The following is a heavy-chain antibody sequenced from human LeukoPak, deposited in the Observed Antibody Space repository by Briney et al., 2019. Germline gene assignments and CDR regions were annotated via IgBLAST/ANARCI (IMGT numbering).Heavy chain of an antibody. D-gene: IGHD1-1*01. Sequence: SETLSLTCTVSGGSISSYYWSWIRQPPGKGLEWIGYIYYSGSTNYNPSLKSRVTISVDTSKNQLSLKLSSVTAADTAVYYCARVLDSVDYYYYYMDVWGKGTTVTVSS. J-gene: IGHJ6*03. CDR2: IYYSGST. CDR3: ARVLDSVDYYYYYMDV. CDR1: GGSISSYY. V-gene: IGHV4-59*01.